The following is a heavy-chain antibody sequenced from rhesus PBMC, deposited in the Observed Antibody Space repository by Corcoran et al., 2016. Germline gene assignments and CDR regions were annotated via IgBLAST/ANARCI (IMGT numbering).Heavy chain of an antibody. CDR2: IYGCSGST. J-gene: IGHJ4*01. Sequence: QVQLQESGPGVVKPSETLSLTCAVSGGSISGYYLWSWIRQPPGKGLEWIGYIYGCSGSTSYNPSLKGRVIISIDTSKNQFSLRLSSVTAADTAVYYCARETYSGRAFDYWGQGVLVTVSS. V-gene: IGHV4S7*01. CDR3: ARETYSGRAFDY. D-gene: IGHD6-25*01. CDR1: GGSISGYYL.